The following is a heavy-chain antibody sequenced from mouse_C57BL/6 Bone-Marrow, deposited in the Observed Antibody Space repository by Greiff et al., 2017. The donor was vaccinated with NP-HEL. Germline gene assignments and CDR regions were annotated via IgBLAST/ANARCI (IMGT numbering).Heavy chain of an antibody. CDR1: GYSFTGYY. J-gene: IGHJ3*01. D-gene: IGHD1-1*01. CDR3: ARGITTVGGEAFAY. Sequence: EVKLQESGPELVKPGASVKISCKASGYSFTGYYMHWVKQSHGNILDWIGYIYPYNGVSSYNQKFKGKATLTVDKSSSTAYMELRSLTSEDSAVYYCARGITTVGGEAFAYWGQGTLVTVSA. V-gene: IGHV1-31*01. CDR2: IYPYNGVS.